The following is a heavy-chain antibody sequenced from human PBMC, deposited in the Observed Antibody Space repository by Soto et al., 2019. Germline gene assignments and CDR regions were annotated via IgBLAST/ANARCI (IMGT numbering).Heavy chain of an antibody. V-gene: IGHV5-51*01. CDR3: ARHYCSSTSCYPVYYYYYGMDV. D-gene: IGHD2-2*01. Sequence: GESLKISCKGSGYSFTSYWIGWVRQMPGKGLEWMGIIYPGDSDTRYSPSFRGQVTISADKSISTAYLQWSSLKASDTAMYYCARHYCSSTSCYPVYYYYYGMDVPGQGTKVTVSS. J-gene: IGHJ6*02. CDR1: GYSFTSYW. CDR2: IYPGDSDT.